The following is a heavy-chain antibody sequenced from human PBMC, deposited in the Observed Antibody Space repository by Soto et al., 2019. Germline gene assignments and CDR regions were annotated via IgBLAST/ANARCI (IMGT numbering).Heavy chain of an antibody. CDR3: ARDTRMYDILTGYPEYYFDY. CDR2: ISSSGSTI. CDR1: GSTFSDYY. V-gene: IGHV3-11*01. J-gene: IGHJ4*02. Sequence: GGSLRLSCAASGSTFSDYYMSWIRQAPGKGLEWVSYISSSGSTIYYADSVKGRFTISRDNAKNSLYLQMNSLRAEDTAVYYCARDTRMYDILTGYPEYYFDYWGQGTLVTVSS. D-gene: IGHD3-9*01.